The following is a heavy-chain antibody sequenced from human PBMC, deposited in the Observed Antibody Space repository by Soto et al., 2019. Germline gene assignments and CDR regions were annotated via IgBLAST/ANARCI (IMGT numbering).Heavy chain of an antibody. CDR3: AHTPADYSSASVWKRTYFDY. J-gene: IGHJ4*02. D-gene: IGHD6-6*01. V-gene: IGHV2-5*02. Sequence: QITLKESGPTLVKPTQTLTLTCTFSGFSRSTNEVGVGWIRQPPGKALEWLALIYWDDDKRYSPSLRSRLSITKDTSKNQVVLRMTNMNPVDTATYYCAHTPADYSSASVWKRTYFDYWGQGTLVTVSS. CDR1: GFSRSTNEVG. CDR2: IYWDDDK.